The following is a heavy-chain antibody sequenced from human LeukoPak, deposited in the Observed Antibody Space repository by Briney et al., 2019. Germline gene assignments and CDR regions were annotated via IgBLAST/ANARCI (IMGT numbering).Heavy chain of an antibody. CDR3: AKSPAGYSYGSWFDP. CDR1: GFTFDDYA. CDR2: ISWNSGSI. V-gene: IGHV3-9*01. J-gene: IGHJ5*02. Sequence: PGGPLRLSCEPSGFTFDDYAMHWVRGAPGKGLEWVSGISWNSGSIGSADSVKGRFTISRDNAKNSLYLQMNSLRAEDTALYYCAKSPAGYSYGSWFDPWGQGTLVTVSS. D-gene: IGHD5-18*01.